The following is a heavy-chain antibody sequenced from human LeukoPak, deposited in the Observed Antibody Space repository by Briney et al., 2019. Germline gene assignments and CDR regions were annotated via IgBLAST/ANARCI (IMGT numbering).Heavy chain of an antibody. CDR1: GFTFSTNA. CDR2: ISGSGAST. D-gene: IGHD1-26*01. J-gene: IGHJ4*02. Sequence: GGSLRLSCLTSGFTFSTNAMSWVRQAPGKGLEWISGISGSGASTYYADSVTGRFTISRDNSRNTLYLQMNSLRGDDTAVYYCAKDVGKWESLHFFDYRGQGTLVTVSS. V-gene: IGHV3-23*01. CDR3: AKDVGKWESLHFFDY.